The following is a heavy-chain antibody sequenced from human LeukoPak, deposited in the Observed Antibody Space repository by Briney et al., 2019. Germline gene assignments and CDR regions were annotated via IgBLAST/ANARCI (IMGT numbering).Heavy chain of an antibody. CDR2: IYYSGST. CDR1: GGSISSYY. Sequence: PSETLSLTCTVSGGSISSYYWSWIRQPPGKGLEWIGYIYYSGSTNYNPSLKSRVTISVDTSKNQFSLKLSSVTAADTAVYYCAAGVAARTFDYWGQGTLVTVSS. V-gene: IGHV4-59*01. J-gene: IGHJ4*02. CDR3: AAGVAARTFDY. D-gene: IGHD6-6*01.